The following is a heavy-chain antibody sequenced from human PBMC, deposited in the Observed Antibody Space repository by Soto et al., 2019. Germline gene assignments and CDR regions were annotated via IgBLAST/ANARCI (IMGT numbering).Heavy chain of an antibody. Sequence: SETLSLTCAVSGGSISSSNWWSWVRQPPGKGLEWIGEIYHSGSTNYNPSLKSRVTISVDKSKNQFSLKLSSVTAADTAVYYCARDGSSSWLNYFDYWGQGTLVTVSS. CDR3: ARDGSSSWLNYFDY. CDR2: IYHSGST. D-gene: IGHD6-13*01. J-gene: IGHJ4*02. CDR1: GGSISSSNW. V-gene: IGHV4-4*02.